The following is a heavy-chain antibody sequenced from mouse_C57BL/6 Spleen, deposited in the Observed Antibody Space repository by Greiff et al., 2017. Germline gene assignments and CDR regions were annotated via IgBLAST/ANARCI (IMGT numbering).Heavy chain of an antibody. D-gene: IGHD1-1*01. J-gene: IGHJ1*03. V-gene: IGHV1-26*01. CDR1: GYTFTDYY. CDR3: ARRGYYGSPYFDV. Sequence: VQLQQSGPELVKPGASVKISCKASGYTFTDYYMNWVKQSHGKSLEWIGDINPNNGGTSYNQKFKGKATLTVDKSSSTAYMELRSLTSEDSAVYYCARRGYYGSPYFDVWGTGTTVTVSS. CDR2: INPNNGGT.